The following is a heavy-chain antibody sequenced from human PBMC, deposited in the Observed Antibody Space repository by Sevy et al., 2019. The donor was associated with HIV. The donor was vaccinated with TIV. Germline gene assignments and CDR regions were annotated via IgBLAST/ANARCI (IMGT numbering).Heavy chain of an antibody. Sequence: SETLSLTCAVYGGSFSGYYWNCIRQPPGKGLEWIGEINHSESTNYNPSLKSRVTISVDTSKNQFSLKLSSVTAADTAVYYCARYRVAGNFDYWGQGTLVTVS. J-gene: IGHJ4*02. CDR2: INHSEST. CDR1: GGSFSGYY. V-gene: IGHV4-34*01. CDR3: ARYRVAGNFDY. D-gene: IGHD6-19*01.